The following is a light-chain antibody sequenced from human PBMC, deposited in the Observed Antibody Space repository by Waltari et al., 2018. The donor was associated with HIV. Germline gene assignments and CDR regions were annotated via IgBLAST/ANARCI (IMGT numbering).Light chain of an antibody. CDR2: VNSDGSH. V-gene: IGLV4-69*01. CDR1: SGHSSNA. J-gene: IGLJ3*02. Sequence: QPVLTQPPSASGSLGASVKLTCTLSSGHSSNAIAWHQQQPEKGPRFLMKVNSDGSHNRGAGIPDRFSGSTYGAERYLTISSLQSEDEDDYYCQSWGTGIAVFGGGTKLTVL. CDR3: QSWGTGIAV.